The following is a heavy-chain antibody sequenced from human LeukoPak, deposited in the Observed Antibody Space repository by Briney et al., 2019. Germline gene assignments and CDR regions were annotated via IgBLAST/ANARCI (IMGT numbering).Heavy chain of an antibody. CDR3: ARDDYHYGMDV. V-gene: IGHV3-30-3*01. CDR1: GFTFSSYA. Sequence: PGASLRLSCAASGFTFSSYAMHWVRQAPGKGLEWVAVISYDGSKKYYADSVKGRFTISRDNSKNTLYLQMNSLRAEDTAVHYCARDDYHYGMDVWGQGTTVTVSS. CDR2: ISYDGSKK. J-gene: IGHJ6*02.